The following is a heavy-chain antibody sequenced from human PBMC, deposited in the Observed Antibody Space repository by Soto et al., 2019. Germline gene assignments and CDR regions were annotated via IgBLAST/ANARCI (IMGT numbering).Heavy chain of an antibody. CDR3: ARGRADLYNWNYLDY. CDR2: TYYRSKWYN. J-gene: IGHJ4*02. Sequence: KQSSTLSLTCAISGDSVSSNSAAWNWIRQSPSRGLEWLGRTYYRSKWYNDYAVSVKSRITINPDTSKNQFSLQLNSVTPEDTAVYYCARGRADLYNWNYLDYWGQGTLVTVSS. V-gene: IGHV6-1*01. D-gene: IGHD1-20*01. CDR1: GDSVSSNSAA.